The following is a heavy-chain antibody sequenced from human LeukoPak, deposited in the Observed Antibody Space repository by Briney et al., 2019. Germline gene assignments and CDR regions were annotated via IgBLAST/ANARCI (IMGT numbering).Heavy chain of an antibody. D-gene: IGHD4-23*01. CDR3: ARQESGLRWQTFDY. Sequence: GESLKISCQGSGYSFTNYWIAWVRQMPGKGLEWMGIIYPGDSDTKYSPSFQGQVTISADKSITTAYLQWSSLKASDTAMYYCARQESGLRWQTFDYWGQGTLVTVSS. CDR2: IYPGDSDT. CDR1: GYSFTNYW. J-gene: IGHJ4*02. V-gene: IGHV5-51*01.